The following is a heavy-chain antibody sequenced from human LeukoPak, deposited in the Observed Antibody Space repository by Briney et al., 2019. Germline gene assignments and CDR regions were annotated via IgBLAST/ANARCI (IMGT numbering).Heavy chain of an antibody. CDR1: GFTFSSYS. D-gene: IGHD6-19*01. V-gene: IGHV3-21*01. Sequence: GGSLRLSCAASGFTFSSYSMNWVRQAPGKGLEWVSSLSSGGSYIYYADSVKGRFTISRDNAKNSLYLQMNSLRADDTAVYYCAKKYSSGWLDYWGQGTLVTVSS. CDR2: LSSGGSYI. J-gene: IGHJ4*02. CDR3: AKKYSSGWLDY.